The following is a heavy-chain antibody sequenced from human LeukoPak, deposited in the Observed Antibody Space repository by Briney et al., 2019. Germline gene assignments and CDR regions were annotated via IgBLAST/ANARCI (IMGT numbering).Heavy chain of an antibody. V-gene: IGHV3-23*01. Sequence: PGGSLRLSCAASGFTFSSYGMSWVRQAPGKGLEWVSAISGSGGSTYYADSVKGRFTISRDNSKNTLYLQMNSLRAEDTAVYYCARAIYDSSGYYDYWGQGTLVTVSS. CDR1: GFTFSSYG. J-gene: IGHJ4*02. D-gene: IGHD3-22*01. CDR3: ARAIYDSSGYYDY. CDR2: ISGSGGST.